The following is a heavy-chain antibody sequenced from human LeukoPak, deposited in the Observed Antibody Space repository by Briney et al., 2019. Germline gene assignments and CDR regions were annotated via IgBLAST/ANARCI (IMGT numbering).Heavy chain of an antibody. J-gene: IGHJ4*02. V-gene: IGHV1-46*01. D-gene: IGHD4/OR15-4a*01. CDR1: GYTFTNDY. CDR2: INPCGGST. Sequence: ASVKVSCKASGYTFTNDYMHWVRQAPGQGLEWMGMINPCGGSTIYAQQFQGRVTITTDMSTTTVYVEVSSLGSEDTAVYYCARGLYGAYVKLDYWGQGTLVTVSS. CDR3: ARGLYGAYVKLDY.